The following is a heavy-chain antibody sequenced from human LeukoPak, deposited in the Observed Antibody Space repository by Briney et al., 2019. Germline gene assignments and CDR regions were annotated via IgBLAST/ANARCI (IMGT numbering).Heavy chain of an antibody. J-gene: IGHJ4*02. CDR3: ANLYYYDSSGYYSPRSAAYDY. CDR2: INPNSGGT. V-gene: IGHV1-2*02. D-gene: IGHD3-22*01. Sequence: ASVKVSCKASGYTFTGYYMHWVRQAPGQGLEWMGWINPNSGGTNYAQKFQGRVTITADKSTSTAYMELSSLRSEDTAVYYCANLYYYDSSGYYSPRSAAYDYWGQGTLVTVSS. CDR1: GYTFTGYY.